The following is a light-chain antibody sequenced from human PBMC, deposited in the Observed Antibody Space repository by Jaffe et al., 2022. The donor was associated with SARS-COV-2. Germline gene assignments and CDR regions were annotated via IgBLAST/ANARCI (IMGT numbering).Light chain of an antibody. J-gene: IGLJ3*02. Sequence: QTVVTQEPSFSVSPGGTVTLTCGLSSGSVSTDNYPSWYQQTPGQAPRTLVYNTNTRSSGVPDRFSGSILGNKAALTITGAQADDESDYYCVLYVGSGIAVFGGGTKLTVL. V-gene: IGLV8-61*01. CDR2: NTN. CDR3: VLYVGSGIAV. CDR1: SGSVSTDNY.